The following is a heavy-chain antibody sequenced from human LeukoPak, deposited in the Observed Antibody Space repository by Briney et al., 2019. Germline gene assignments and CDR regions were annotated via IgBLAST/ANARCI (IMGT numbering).Heavy chain of an antibody. Sequence: SETLSLTCTVSGGSISSDNYYWSWIRQHPGKGLEWIGYIYYSGNTYYNPSLESRVTISKDTSKNHFSLKLSSVTAADTAVYYCARDTGTYYFAYWGQGTLVTVSS. CDR2: IYYSGNT. J-gene: IGHJ4*02. V-gene: IGHV4-31*03. D-gene: IGHD1-7*01. CDR1: GGSISSDNYY. CDR3: ARDTGTYYFAY.